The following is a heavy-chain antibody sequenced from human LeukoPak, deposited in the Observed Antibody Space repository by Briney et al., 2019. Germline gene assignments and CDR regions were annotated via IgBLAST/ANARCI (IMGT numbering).Heavy chain of an antibody. CDR2: IISSSASI. CDR3: ARDLQEFDS. J-gene: IGHJ4*02. Sequence: GGSLRLSCAASGFDFNTYTMNWVRQAPGKGLEWVASIISSSASISYADPMKGRFTISRDNAKKTVYLHMSSVRAEDTAVYYCARDLQEFDSWGQGTLVTVSS. CDR1: GFDFNTYT. V-gene: IGHV3-21*01.